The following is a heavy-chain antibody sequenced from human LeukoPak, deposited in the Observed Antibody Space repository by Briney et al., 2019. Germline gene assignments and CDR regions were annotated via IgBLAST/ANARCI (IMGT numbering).Heavy chain of an antibody. CDR3: VKGGYDVLTGFYLAFDI. V-gene: IGHV3-23*01. CDR1: GFTFSSYA. D-gene: IGHD3-9*01. CDR2: LSGSGGSI. Sequence: GGSLRLSCAASGFTFSSYAMSWVRQAPGKGLEWISGLSGSGGSIYYADSVKGRFTISRDNSKNTLYLQMNSLRAEDTAVYHCVKGGYDVLTGFYLAFDIWGQGKMVTVSS. J-gene: IGHJ3*02.